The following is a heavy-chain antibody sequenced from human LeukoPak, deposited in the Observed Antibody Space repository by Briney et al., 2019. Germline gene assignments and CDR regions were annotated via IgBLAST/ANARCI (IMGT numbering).Heavy chain of an antibody. V-gene: IGHV3-64D*06. CDR3: VTPETTFWGGFDY. CDR1: GFTFSSYA. D-gene: IGHD2/OR15-2a*01. Sequence: PGGSLRLSCSASGFTFSSYAMHWVRQAPGKGLEYVSTISSNGGTTYYADSVKGRFTISRDNSKNTLYLQVSSLRAEDTAVYYCVTPETTFWGGFDYWGQGTLVTVSS. CDR2: ISSNGGTT. J-gene: IGHJ4*02.